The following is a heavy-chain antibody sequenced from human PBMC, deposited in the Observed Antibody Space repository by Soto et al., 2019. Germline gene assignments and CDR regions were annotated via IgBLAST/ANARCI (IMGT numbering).Heavy chain of an antibody. Sequence: QVQLQESGPGLVKPSETLSLTCTVSGGSISSYYWSWIRQPPGKGLEWIGYIYYSGSTNYNPSLKSRVTISVDTSKNQFSLKLSSVPAADTAVYYCARQARYCSGGSCYQYFDYWGQGTLVTVSS. CDR1: GGSISSYY. CDR2: IYYSGST. D-gene: IGHD2-15*01. V-gene: IGHV4-59*08. CDR3: ARQARYCSGGSCYQYFDY. J-gene: IGHJ4*02.